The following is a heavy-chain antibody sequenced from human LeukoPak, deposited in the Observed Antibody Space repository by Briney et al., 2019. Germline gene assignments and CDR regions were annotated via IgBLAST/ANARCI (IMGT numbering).Heavy chain of an antibody. CDR3: AKVGQQQLVMDY. CDR1: GFTFSSYS. V-gene: IGHV3-23*01. Sequence: GGSLRLSCAASGFTFSSYSMSWVRQAPGKGLEWVSAISGSGGSTYYADSVKGRFTISRDNSKNTLYLQMNSLRAEDTAVYYCAKVGQQQLVMDYWGQGTLVTVSS. D-gene: IGHD6-13*01. CDR2: ISGSGGST. J-gene: IGHJ4*02.